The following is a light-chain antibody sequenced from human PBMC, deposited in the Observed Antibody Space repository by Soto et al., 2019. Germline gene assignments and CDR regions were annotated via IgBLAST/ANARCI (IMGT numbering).Light chain of an antibody. Sequence: ELVFTQSPGTLSLSPGERATLSCRASQSVSSSYLAWYQQKPGQAPRLLIYDASNRATGIPAGFSGSGSGTDFTLTISSLEPEDFAVYYCQQRSNWPPQTFGQGTRLEIK. CDR3: QQRSNWPPQT. V-gene: IGKV3D-20*02. J-gene: IGKJ5*01. CDR1: QSVSSSY. CDR2: DAS.